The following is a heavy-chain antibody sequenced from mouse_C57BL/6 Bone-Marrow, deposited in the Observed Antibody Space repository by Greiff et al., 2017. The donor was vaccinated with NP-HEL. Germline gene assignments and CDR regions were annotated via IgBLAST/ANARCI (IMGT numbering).Heavy chain of an antibody. D-gene: IGHD2-4*01. CDR3: ARRGLREAWFAY. V-gene: IGHV5-12*01. CDR2: ISNGGGST. CDR1: GFTFSDYY. J-gene: IGHJ3*01. Sequence: EVKLVESGGGLVQPGGSLKLSCAASGFTFSDYYMYWVRQTPEKRLEWVAYISNGGGSTYYPDTVKGRFTISQDNAKNTLYLQMSRLKSEDTAMYYCARRGLREAWFAYWGQGTLVTVSA.